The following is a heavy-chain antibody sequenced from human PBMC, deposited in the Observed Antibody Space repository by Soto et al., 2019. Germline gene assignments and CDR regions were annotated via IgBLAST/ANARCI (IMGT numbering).Heavy chain of an antibody. V-gene: IGHV3-30*18. J-gene: IGHJ6*02. CDR1: GFTFSSYG. CDR3: AKDKGGPVLRFLEWLPYGTDV. Sequence: GGSLRLSCAASGFTFSSYGMHWVRQAPGKGLEWVAVISYDGSNKYYADSVKGRFTISRDNSKNTLYLQMNSLRAEDTAVYYCAKDKGGPVLRFLEWLPYGTDVWGQGTTVTV. CDR2: ISYDGSNK. D-gene: IGHD3-3*01.